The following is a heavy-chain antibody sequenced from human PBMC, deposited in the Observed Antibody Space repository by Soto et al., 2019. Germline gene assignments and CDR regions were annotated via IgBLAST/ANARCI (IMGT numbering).Heavy chain of an antibody. J-gene: IGHJ4*02. CDR2: ISSTTNYI. CDR3: ARESEDLTSNFDY. V-gene: IGHV3-21*06. Sequence: GGSLRLSCAASGFTFTRYSMNWVRQAPGKGLEWVSSISSTTNYIYYGDSMKGRFTISRDNAKNSLYLEMDSLRAEDTAVYYCARESEDLTSNFDYWGQGTLVTVYS. CDR1: GFTFTRYS.